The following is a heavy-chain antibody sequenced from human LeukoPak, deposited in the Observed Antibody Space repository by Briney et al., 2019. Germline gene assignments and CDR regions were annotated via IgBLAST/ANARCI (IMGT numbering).Heavy chain of an antibody. D-gene: IGHD2-15*01. CDR2: IKRDGSNT. CDR3: AKGGYASCFDP. Sequence: PGGSLRLSCEASGFTFSEHSMSWVRQAPGKGLEWVSTIKRDGSNTYYTDSVEGRFTISRDNSKNTLYLEMNTLRPEDTDVYYCAKGGYASCFDPWGQGTQVTVSS. V-gene: IGHV3-23*05. CDR1: GFTFSEHS. J-gene: IGHJ5*01.